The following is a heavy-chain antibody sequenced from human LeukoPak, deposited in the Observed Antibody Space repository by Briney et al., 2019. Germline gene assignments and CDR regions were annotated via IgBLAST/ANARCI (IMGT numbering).Heavy chain of an antibody. CDR3: AREKPTTVTGGFDY. Sequence: GGSLRLPCAASGFTFSSYGMSWVRQAPGKGLEWVSVIYSGGSTYYADSVKGRFTISRGNSKHTLYLQMNSLRAEDTAVYYCAREKPTTVTGGFDYWGQGTLVTVSS. D-gene: IGHD4-17*01. CDR2: IYSGGST. CDR1: GFTFSSYG. V-gene: IGHV3-66*01. J-gene: IGHJ4*02.